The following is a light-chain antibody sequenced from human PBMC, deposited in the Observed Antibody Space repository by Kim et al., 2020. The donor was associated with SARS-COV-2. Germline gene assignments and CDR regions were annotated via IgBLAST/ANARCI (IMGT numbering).Light chain of an antibody. CDR3: LKHNTHQIT. Sequence: DIQMTQSPSSLSASVGDRVTITCRASQDISNDLGWYQQRPGKAPKRLIYGASSLQRGVPSRFSGSGSGTEFTLTISSLQPEDFATYFSLKHNTHQITVVERTRLWIK. J-gene: IGKJ5*01. CDR1: QDISND. V-gene: IGKV1-17*01. CDR2: GAS.